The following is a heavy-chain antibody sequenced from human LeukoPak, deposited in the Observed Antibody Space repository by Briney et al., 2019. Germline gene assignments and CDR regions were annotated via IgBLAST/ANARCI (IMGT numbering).Heavy chain of an antibody. Sequence: SEILSLTCTVSGYSISSGYYWGWIRQPPGKGLEWIGSIYHSGSTYYNPSLKSRVTISVDTSKNQFSLKLSSVTAADTAVYYCASPRGYSYGFDYWGQGTLVTVSS. CDR3: ASPRGYSYGFDY. V-gene: IGHV4-38-2*02. J-gene: IGHJ4*02. CDR2: IYHSGST. D-gene: IGHD5-18*01. CDR1: GYSISSGYY.